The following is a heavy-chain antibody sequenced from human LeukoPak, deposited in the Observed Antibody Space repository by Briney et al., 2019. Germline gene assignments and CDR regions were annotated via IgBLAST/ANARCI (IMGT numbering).Heavy chain of an antibody. V-gene: IGHV3-23*01. J-gene: IGHJ4*02. CDR2: IGGTT. D-gene: IGHD3-22*01. CDR3: AKLIESASAY. CDR1: GFTFSSYA. Sequence: GGSLRLSRAAFGFTFSSYAMIWVRQAPGKGLEWVSAIGGTTYYADSVKGRFTISRDNSKNTLYLQMNSLRAEDTAVYYCAKLIESASAYWGQGTLVTVSS.